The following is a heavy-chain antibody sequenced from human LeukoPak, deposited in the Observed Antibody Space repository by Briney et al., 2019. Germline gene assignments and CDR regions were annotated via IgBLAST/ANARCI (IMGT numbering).Heavy chain of an antibody. V-gene: IGHV3-7*05. CDR3: ARVVLGHNCFDP. CDR1: GFTFAFSLSW. J-gene: IGHJ5*02. CDR2: IKGDGSGK. Sequence: GGSLRLSCAASGFTFAFSLSWMGWVRQAPGKGLEWVANIKGDGSGKYYVDSVKGRFTISRDNAKNSLYLQMNSLRAEDTAVYYCARVVLGHNCFDPWGQGTLVTVSS. D-gene: IGHD7-27*01.